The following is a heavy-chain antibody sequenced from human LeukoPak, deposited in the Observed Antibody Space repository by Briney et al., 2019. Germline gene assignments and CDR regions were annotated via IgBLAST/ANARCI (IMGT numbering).Heavy chain of an antibody. V-gene: IGHV1-46*01. D-gene: IGHD1-26*01. CDR3: AISHPGPVGATSY. CDR2: INPSGGST. Sequence: SVKVSCKASGYTFTSYYMHWVRQAPGQGLEWMGIINPSGGSTSYAQKFQGRVTMTRDTSTSTVYMELSSLRSEDTAVYYCAISHPGPVGATSYWGQGTLVTVSS. J-gene: IGHJ4*02. CDR1: GYTFTSYY.